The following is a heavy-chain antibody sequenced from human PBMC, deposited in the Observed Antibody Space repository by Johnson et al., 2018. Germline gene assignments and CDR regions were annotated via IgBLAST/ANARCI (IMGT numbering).Heavy chain of an antibody. CDR3: TRPGYSSGWYLAEYFQH. CDR2: IRSKAYGGTT. Sequence: VQLVESGGGLVQPGRSLRLSCTASGFTFGDYAMSWFRQAPGKGLEWVGFIRSKAYGGTTEYAASVKGRFTIPRDDSKSIAYLQMNSLKTEDTAVYYCTRPGYSSGWYLAEYFQHWGQGTLVTVSS. J-gene: IGHJ1*01. V-gene: IGHV3-49*03. D-gene: IGHD6-19*01. CDR1: GFTFGDYA.